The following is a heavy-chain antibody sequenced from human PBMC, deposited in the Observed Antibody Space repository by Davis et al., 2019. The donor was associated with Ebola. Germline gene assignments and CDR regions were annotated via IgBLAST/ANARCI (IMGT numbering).Heavy chain of an antibody. CDR2: IYSGGST. V-gene: IGHV3-53*05. J-gene: IGHJ6*02. CDR3: AREDSSSIYYYYGMDV. CDR1: GFTVSSNY. D-gene: IGHD6-6*01. Sequence: GGSLRLSCAASGFTVSSNYMSWVRQAPGKGLEWVSVIYSGGSTYHADSVKGRFTISRDNSKNTLYLQMNSLRAEDTAVYYCAREDSSSIYYYYGMDVWGQGTTVTVSS.